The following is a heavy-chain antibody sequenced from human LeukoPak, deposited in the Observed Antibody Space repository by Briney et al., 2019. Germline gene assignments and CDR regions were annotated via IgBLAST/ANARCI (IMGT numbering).Heavy chain of an antibody. V-gene: IGHV3-7*01. J-gene: IGHJ4*02. CDR2: IKQDGSEK. CDR1: GFTYSSYW. CDR3: ARDTGGGYSCYDC. D-gene: IGHD5-18*01. Sequence: GGSLRLSCAASGFTYSSYWMTWIRQAPGKGLEWVANIKQDGSEKYYVDSVKGRFTISRDNAKNSLYLQMNSPRAEDTAVYYCARDTGGGYSCYDCWGQGTLVTVSS.